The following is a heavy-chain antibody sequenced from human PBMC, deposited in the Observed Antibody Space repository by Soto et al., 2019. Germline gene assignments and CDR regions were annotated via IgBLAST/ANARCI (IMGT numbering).Heavy chain of an antibody. CDR1: GYSFTSYW. V-gene: IGHV5-10-1*01. J-gene: IGHJ6*02. CDR2: IDPSDSYT. Sequence: GESLKISCKGSGYSFTSYWISWVRQMPGKGLEWMGRIDPSDSYTNYSPSFQGHVTISADKSISTAYLQWSSLKASDTAMYYCARHPERAARLFFPYYYYYGMDVWGQGTTVTVSS. CDR3: ARHPERAARLFFPYYYYYGMDV. D-gene: IGHD6-6*01.